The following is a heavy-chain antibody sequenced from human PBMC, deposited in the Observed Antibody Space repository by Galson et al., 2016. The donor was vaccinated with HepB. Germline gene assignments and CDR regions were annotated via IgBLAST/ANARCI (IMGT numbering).Heavy chain of an antibody. V-gene: IGHV4-4*02. D-gene: IGHD5-12*01. CDR3: ARHLATAGTRGFDY. Sequence: SETLSLTCDVLGGSISSANWWSWVRQPPGKGLEWIGEIYLGGRTHYNPSLESRITISMDNSNNRFSLHLNSATAADTAVYYCARHLATAGTRGFDYWGQGTLVTVSS. J-gene: IGHJ4*02. CDR1: GGSISSANW. CDR2: IYLGGRT.